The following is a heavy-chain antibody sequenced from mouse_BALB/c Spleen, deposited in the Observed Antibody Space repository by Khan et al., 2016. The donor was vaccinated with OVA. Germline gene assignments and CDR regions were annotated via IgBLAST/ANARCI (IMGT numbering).Heavy chain of an antibody. Sequence: EVQLQESGPSLVKPSQTLSLTCSVTGDSITSGYWSWIRKFPGNKLEYMGYMIYTGYTDYNPSLKSRIAITRPTSKHQYYLQLNSMTAEDTATYYGARSTYRYAFAYWGQGTLVTVSA. CDR2: MIYTGYT. D-gene: IGHD2-14*01. J-gene: IGHJ3*01. CDR1: GDSITSGY. V-gene: IGHV3-8*02. CDR3: ARSTYRYAFAY.